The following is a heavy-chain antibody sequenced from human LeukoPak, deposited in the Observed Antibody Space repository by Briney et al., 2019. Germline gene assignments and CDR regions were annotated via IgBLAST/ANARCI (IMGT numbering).Heavy chain of an antibody. V-gene: IGHV3-73*01. CDR2: IRSKANSYAT. CDR3: TRALGYCSGGSCYSLDYYYYMDV. D-gene: IGHD2-15*01. Sequence: GGSLRLSCAASGFTFSGSAMHWVRQASGKGLEWVGRIRSKANSYATAYAASVKGRFTISRDDSKNTAYLQMNSLKTEDTAVYYCTRALGYCSGGSCYSLDYYYYMDVWGKGTTVTVSS. CDR1: GFTFSGSA. J-gene: IGHJ6*03.